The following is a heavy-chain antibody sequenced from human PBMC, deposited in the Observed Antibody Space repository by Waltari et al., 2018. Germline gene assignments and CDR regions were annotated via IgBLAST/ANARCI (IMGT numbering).Heavy chain of an antibody. J-gene: IGHJ4*02. CDR3: ARGDDIFTDYYKGLDY. Sequence: QIRLVQSGDEIKEPGASVKVSCKASGYTFTSYGISWLRRAPGQGLEWMGWVSPYDGNTNYAQKVQGRVGMTTDTPTTTAYMELRSLTSDDTAMYYCARGDDIFTDYYKGLDYWVQGTLVTVSS. D-gene: IGHD3-9*01. V-gene: IGHV1-18*01. CDR1: GYTFTSYG. CDR2: VSPYDGNT.